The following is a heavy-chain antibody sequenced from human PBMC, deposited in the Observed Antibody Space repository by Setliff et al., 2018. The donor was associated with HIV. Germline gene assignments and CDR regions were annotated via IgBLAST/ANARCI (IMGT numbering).Heavy chain of an antibody. CDR2: ISYDGTDK. Sequence: PGGSLRLSCAASGFNFSSYGMHWVRQAPGKGLEWVASISYDGTDKYYTESMKGRFTISRDNSKNTLYLQMDDLRAADTAVYYCAREEGTKGAFDIWGQGTKVTVSS. D-gene: IGHD1-1*01. CDR1: GFNFSSYG. V-gene: IGHV3-30*19. J-gene: IGHJ3*02. CDR3: AREEGTKGAFDI.